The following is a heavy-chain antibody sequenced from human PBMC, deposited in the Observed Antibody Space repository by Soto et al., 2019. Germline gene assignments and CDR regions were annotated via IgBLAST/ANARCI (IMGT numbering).Heavy chain of an antibody. CDR2: ISAYNGNT. V-gene: IGHV1-18*01. J-gene: IGHJ6*03. Sequence: GASVKVSCKASGFTFTSYGISWVRQATGQGLEWMGWISAYNGNTNYAQKLQGRVTMTTDTSTSTAYMELRSLRSDDTAVYFCARRGISVADDLYDYYYMDVWGKGTTVTVSS. CDR1: GFTFTSYG. CDR3: ARRGISVADDLYDYYYMDV. D-gene: IGHD6-19*01.